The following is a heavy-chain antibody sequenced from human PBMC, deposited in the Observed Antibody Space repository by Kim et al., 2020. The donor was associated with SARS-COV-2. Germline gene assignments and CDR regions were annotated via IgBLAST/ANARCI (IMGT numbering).Heavy chain of an antibody. J-gene: IGHJ5*02. D-gene: IGHD5-18*01. Sequence: SETLSLTCTVSGGSISSYYWSWIRQPPGKGLEWIGYIYYSGSTNYNPSLKSRVTISVDTSKNQFSLKLSSVTAADTAVYYFARDVNGYTRWFDPWGQAT. CDR1: GGSISSYY. CDR2: IYYSGST. CDR3: ARDVNGYTRWFDP. V-gene: IGHV4-59*01.